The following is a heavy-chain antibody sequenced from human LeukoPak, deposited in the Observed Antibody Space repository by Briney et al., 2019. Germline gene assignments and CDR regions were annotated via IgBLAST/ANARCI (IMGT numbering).Heavy chain of an antibody. CDR3: TRSGYRHPYHFDS. CDR2: ISSSSSTI. J-gene: IGHJ4*02. D-gene: IGHD3-22*01. CDR1: GFTFSSYS. V-gene: IGHV3-48*01. Sequence: AGGSLRLSCAASGFTFSSYSMNWVRQAPGKGLEWVSYISSSSSTIYYADSVKGRFIVSRDNSKNTLSLQMNSLRAEDTAIYYCTRSGYRHPYHFDSWGQGTLVIVSS.